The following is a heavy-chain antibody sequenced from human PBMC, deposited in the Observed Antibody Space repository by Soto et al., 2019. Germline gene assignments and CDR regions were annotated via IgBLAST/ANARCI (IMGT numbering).Heavy chain of an antibody. CDR3: VNDYSTSSPLV. V-gene: IGHV3-33*06. Sequence: QVQAVDSGGGVVQPGSSLRLSCETSGFTFISYGFHWVRQAPGKGLEWVAIIWYDGSNKYYGDSVKGRFTISRDNSKNTVYLQMNSLRADDTAVSYCVNDYSTSSPLVWGQGTTVTVSS. J-gene: IGHJ6*02. D-gene: IGHD2-8*01. CDR2: IWYDGSNK. CDR1: GFTFISYG.